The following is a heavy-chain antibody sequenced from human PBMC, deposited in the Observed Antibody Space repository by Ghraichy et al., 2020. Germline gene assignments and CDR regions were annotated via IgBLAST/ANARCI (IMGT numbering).Heavy chain of an antibody. J-gene: IGHJ4*02. CDR2: INTNTANP. CDR3: ARDPPHCSGGSCYFHF. Sequence: VKVSCKASGYTFTSYAVHWVRQAPGQGLEWMGWINTNTANPRYAQGFTGRFVFSLDTSVSTIYLQISSLKAEDTAVYYCARDPPHCSGGSCYFHFWGQGTLVTVSS. V-gene: IGHV7-4-1*02. D-gene: IGHD2-15*01. CDR1: GYTFTSYA.